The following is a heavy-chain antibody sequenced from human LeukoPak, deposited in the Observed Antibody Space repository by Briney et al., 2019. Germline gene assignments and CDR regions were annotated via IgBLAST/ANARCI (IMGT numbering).Heavy chain of an antibody. CDR1: GGSFSGYY. V-gene: IGHV4-34*01. Sequence: NASETLSLTCAVYGGSFSGYYWSWIRQPPGKGLEWIGEINHSGSTNYNPSLKSRVTISVDTSKNQFSLKLSSVTAADTAVYYCARGRGRVPAAHTPLYYYYYGMDVWGQGTTVTVSS. CDR2: INHSGST. CDR3: ARGRGRVPAAHTPLYYYYYGMDV. J-gene: IGHJ6*02. D-gene: IGHD2-2*01.